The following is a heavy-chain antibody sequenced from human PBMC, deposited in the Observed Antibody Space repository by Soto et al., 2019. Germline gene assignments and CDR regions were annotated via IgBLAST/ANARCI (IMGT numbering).Heavy chain of an antibody. V-gene: IGHV3-30-3*01. J-gene: IGHJ6*02. CDR1: GFTFSSYA. Sequence: QVQLVESGGGVVQPGRSLRLSCAASGFTFSSYAMHWVRQAPGKGLEWVAVMSDDGSNKFYADSVKGRFSISRDNSKNTLYLQMNSLRTDDTAVYYCARAPKRHAKSVSYGMDFWGQGTTVTVSS. CDR2: MSDDGSNK. CDR3: ARAPKRHAKSVSYGMDF.